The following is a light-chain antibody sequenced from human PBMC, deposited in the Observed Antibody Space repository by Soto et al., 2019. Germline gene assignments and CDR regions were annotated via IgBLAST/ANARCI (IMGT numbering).Light chain of an antibody. Sequence: QSVLTQSPSASASLGASVKLTCTLSSGHSSYPIAWHQQQPEKGPRYLMKVNSDGSHTKGDGIPDRLTGSSSGADRYLTISSLQSDDEADYYCQTWGTGTHVVFGGGTKVTVL. CDR3: QTWGTGTHVV. CDR2: VNSDGSH. CDR1: SGHSSYP. J-gene: IGLJ2*01. V-gene: IGLV4-69*01.